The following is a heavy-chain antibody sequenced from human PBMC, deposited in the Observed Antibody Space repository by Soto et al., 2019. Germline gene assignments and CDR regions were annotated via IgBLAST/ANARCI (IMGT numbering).Heavy chain of an antibody. J-gene: IGHJ6*02. CDR1: GGTFSSYA. CDR3: ARGWECIAAAGTCYYYGMDV. Sequence: SVKVSCKASGGTFSSYAISWVRQAPGQGLEWMGGIIPIFGTANYAQKFQGRVTITADESTSTAYMELSSLRSEDTAVYYCARGWECIAAAGTCYYYGMDVWGQGTTVTVSS. CDR2: IIPIFGTA. D-gene: IGHD6-13*01. V-gene: IGHV1-69*13.